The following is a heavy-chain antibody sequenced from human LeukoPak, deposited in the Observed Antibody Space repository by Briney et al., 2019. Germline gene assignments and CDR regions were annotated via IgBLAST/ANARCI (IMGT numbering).Heavy chain of an antibody. CDR2: IYYSGST. Sequence: SETLSLTCAVSGYSISSGYYWGWIRQPPGKGLEWIGYIYYSGSTHYNPSLKSRVTISVDTSKNQFSLKLSSVTAADTAVYYCASGPYPAAGTDHQFDYWGQGTLVTVSS. CDR1: GYSISSGYY. V-gene: IGHV4-38-2*01. D-gene: IGHD6-13*01. J-gene: IGHJ4*02. CDR3: ASGPYPAAGTDHQFDY.